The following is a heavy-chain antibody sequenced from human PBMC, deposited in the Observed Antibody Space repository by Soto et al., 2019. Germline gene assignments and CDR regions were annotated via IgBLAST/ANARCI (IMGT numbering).Heavy chain of an antibody. J-gene: IGHJ4*02. D-gene: IGHD2-2*01. CDR3: ARSSISKKIDY. Sequence: QVQLQESGPGLVKPSQTLTLTCSVSGGSINSGGYYWTWIRQHPGKGLEWIGNIYYSGSTSYKPSLKSRVTISIDTFKTHFSLKLSSLTAADTAVYYCARSSISKKIDYWGQGTLVTVSS. CDR2: IYYSGST. CDR1: GGSINSGGYY. V-gene: IGHV4-31*03.